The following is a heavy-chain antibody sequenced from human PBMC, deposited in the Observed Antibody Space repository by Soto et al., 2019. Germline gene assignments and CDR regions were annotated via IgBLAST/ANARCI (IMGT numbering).Heavy chain of an antibody. D-gene: IGHD1-26*01. CDR3: ATQEVGGSYVYTFDP. Sequence: QLQLQESGPGLVKPSETLSLTCTVSGGSISSSNYYWGWIRQPPGKGLEWIGSIYYSGSTYYNPSLKGRVTISVDTSKSQFSRELSSVTASDTAVYYCATQEVGGSYVYTFDPWGQGTLVTVSS. J-gene: IGHJ5*02. V-gene: IGHV4-39*01. CDR2: IYYSGST. CDR1: GGSISSSNYY.